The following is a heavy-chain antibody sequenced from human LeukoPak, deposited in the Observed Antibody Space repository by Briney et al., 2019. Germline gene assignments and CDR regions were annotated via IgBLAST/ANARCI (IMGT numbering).Heavy chain of an antibody. CDR3: ASKSMIRGMDV. CDR2: INHSGST. D-gene: IGHD3-22*01. J-gene: IGHJ6*02. CDR1: GGSFSGYY. Sequence: SETLSLTCAVYGGSFSGYYWSWLRQPPGKGLEWIGEINHSGSTNYNPSLKSRVTISVDTSKNQFSLKLSSVTAADTAVYYCASKSMIRGMDVWGQGTTVTVSS. V-gene: IGHV4-34*01.